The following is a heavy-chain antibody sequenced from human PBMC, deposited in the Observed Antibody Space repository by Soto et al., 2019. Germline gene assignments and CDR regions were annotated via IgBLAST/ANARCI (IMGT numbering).Heavy chain of an antibody. CDR2: IWYDGSNK. CDR3: AREPSMYGDYWGTCNY. J-gene: IGHJ4*02. CDR1: GFTFSSYV. D-gene: IGHD4-17*01. V-gene: IGHV3-33*01. Sequence: QVQLVESGGGVVQPGRSLRLSCAASGFTFSSYVMHWVRQAQGKGLEWVAVIWYDGSNKYYADSVKGRFTISRDNSKNTLYLQMNSLRAEDTAVYYCAREPSMYGDYWGTCNYWGQGTLVTVSS.